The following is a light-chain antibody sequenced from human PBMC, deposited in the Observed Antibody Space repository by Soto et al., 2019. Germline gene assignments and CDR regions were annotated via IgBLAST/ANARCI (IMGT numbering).Light chain of an antibody. Sequence: EIVLTQSPGTLSLSPGDRATLSCRASQSVSRSYLAWYHHKPGQAPRLLIYGASSRATGIPDRFSGSGSGTDFTLTISRLEPEDFAVYYCQVYGPSPPITFGQGTRLEIK. J-gene: IGKJ5*01. V-gene: IGKV3-20*01. CDR1: QSVSRSY. CDR2: GAS. CDR3: QVYGPSPPIT.